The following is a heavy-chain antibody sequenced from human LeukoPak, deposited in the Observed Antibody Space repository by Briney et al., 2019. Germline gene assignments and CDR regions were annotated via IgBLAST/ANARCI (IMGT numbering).Heavy chain of an antibody. V-gene: IGHV3-30*04. CDR1: GFTFSSYA. CDR2: VSYDGSNK. D-gene: IGHD5-24*01. J-gene: IGHJ4*02. Sequence: PGRSLRLSCAVSGFTFSSYAIHWVRQPPGKGLEWVAVVSYDGSNKFYADSVKGRFTISRDNSKNTLFLQMNSLRAEDTAVYYCAREVLRDGYSFDYWGQGTLVTVSS. CDR3: AREVLRDGYSFDY.